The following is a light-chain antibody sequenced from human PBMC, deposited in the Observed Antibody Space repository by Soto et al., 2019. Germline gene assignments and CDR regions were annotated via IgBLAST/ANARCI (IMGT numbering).Light chain of an antibody. V-gene: IGLV2-8*01. Sequence: QSALTQPPSASGSPGQSVTISCTGTSSDVGGYNYVSWFQQHPGKAPKLIIHEVNNRPSGVPDRFSGSKSGNTASLTGSGLKAEDEATDCGSSYGGYNNLDFGTGTKVTVL. J-gene: IGLJ1*01. CDR3: SSYGGYNNLD. CDR2: EVN. CDR1: SSDVGGYNY.